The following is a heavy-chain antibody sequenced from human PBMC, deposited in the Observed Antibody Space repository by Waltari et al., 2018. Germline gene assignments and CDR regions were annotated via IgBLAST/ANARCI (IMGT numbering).Heavy chain of an antibody. J-gene: IGHJ6*03. CDR1: GYSISSGYY. V-gene: IGHV4-38-2*02. Sequence: QVQLQESGPGLVKPSETLSLTCAVSGYSISSGYYWGWIRQPPGKGLEWIGSIYHSVSTYYNPSLKSRVTISVDTAKNQFSLKLSSGTAADTAVYYCARDPGYSSSYYYYYYYMDVWGKGTTVTVSS. CDR3: ARDPGYSSSYYYYYYYMDV. D-gene: IGHD6-13*01. CDR2: IYHSVST.